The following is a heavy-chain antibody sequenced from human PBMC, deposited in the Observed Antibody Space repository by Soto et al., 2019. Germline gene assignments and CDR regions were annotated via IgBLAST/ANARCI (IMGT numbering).Heavy chain of an antibody. CDR1: GFTFSSYE. V-gene: IGHV3-48*03. D-gene: IGHD6-19*01. CDR2: ISSSGSTI. J-gene: IGHJ4*02. CDR3: ARGQYGSGGGYFDY. Sequence: EVQLVESGGGLVQPGGSLRLSCAASGFTFSSYEMNWVRQAPGKGLEWVSYISSSGSTIYYADSVKGRFTISRDNAKNSPYLQKNGLRAEDTAVYYCARGQYGSGGGYFDYWGQETLVTVSS.